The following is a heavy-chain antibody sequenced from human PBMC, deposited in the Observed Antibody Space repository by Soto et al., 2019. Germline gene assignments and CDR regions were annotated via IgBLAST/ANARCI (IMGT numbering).Heavy chain of an antibody. D-gene: IGHD3-9*01. CDR2: IYPENSNV. CDR3: ARRLYFDTWFDP. V-gene: IGHV5-51*01. CDR1: GDNFATFW. Sequence: PGESLKISCKASGDNFATFWIGWVRQVPGEGLEWMAIIYPENSNVEYSPSYKGRITISADKSLNTAYLQWNSLRASDSAMYYCARRLYFDTWFDPWGQGTLVTV. J-gene: IGHJ5*02.